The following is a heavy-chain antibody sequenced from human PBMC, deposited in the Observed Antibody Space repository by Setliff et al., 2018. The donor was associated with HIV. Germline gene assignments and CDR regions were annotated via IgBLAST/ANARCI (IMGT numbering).Heavy chain of an antibody. CDR2: VHYTGSS. J-gene: IGHJ6*03. V-gene: IGHV4-39*02. CDR3: AMTLRLFDWGYMDV. D-gene: IGHD3-9*01. CDR1: GVAISGSTYY. Sequence: KASETLSLTCAAPGVAISGSTYYWAWIRQSPGRGLQWIGSVHYTGSSYRNPSLKSRLTISIDTSRNHFSLNLTTVTAADTAVYYCAMTLRLFDWGYMDVWGKGTTVTVSS.